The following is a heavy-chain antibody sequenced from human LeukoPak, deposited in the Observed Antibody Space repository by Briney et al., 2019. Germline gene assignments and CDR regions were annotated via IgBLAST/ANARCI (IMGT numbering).Heavy chain of an antibody. J-gene: IGHJ6*03. CDR3: ARDHWGIVENGYDYFYYDMDV. CDR2: IIPIYGTP. D-gene: IGHD7-27*01. V-gene: IGHV1-69*05. Sequence: ASVKVSCKVSGGTFSSYAFSWVRQAPGQGLEWIGGIIPIYGTPNYAQKFQGRVTITTDESTSTAYMELSSLRSEDTAVYYCARDHWGIVENGYDYFYYDMDVWGKGTTVTVSS. CDR1: GGTFSSYA.